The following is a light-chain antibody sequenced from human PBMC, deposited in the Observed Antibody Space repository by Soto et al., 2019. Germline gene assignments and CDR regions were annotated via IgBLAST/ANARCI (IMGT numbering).Light chain of an antibody. V-gene: IGKV3-20*01. CDR2: GAS. CDR3: QQYDCSPQT. CDR1: QSVSSGF. J-gene: IGKJ2*01. Sequence: EIVLTQSPGTLSLTPGERATLSCRASQSVSSGFIAWYQQKPGQAPKLLIYGASGRATGIPDRFSGSGSGTDFTLTISRLEPEDFAVYYCQQYDCSPQTFGQGTKLEIK.